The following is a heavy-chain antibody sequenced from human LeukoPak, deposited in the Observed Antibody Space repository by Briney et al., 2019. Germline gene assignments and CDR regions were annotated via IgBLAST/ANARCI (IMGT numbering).Heavy chain of an antibody. J-gene: IGHJ6*02. CDR2: IKTITDGGTT. V-gene: IGHV3-15*01. CDR3: TTPACLCKSPYGLDV. CDR1: GFTLSNSW. D-gene: IGHD2-21*01. Sequence: GGSLRLSCVASGFTLSNSWMSWIRQAPGQGLEWVGRIKTITDGGTTDYAAPVTGRFTISRDDSKNTLFLQMNTLKTEDTALYYCTTPACLCKSPYGLDVWGQGTTVTVSS.